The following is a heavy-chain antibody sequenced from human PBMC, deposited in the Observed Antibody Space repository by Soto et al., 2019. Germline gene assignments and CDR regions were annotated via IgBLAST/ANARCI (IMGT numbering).Heavy chain of an antibody. CDR2: INPNSGGT. CDR3: ARDNELGTAMVDY. V-gene: IGHV1-2*02. J-gene: IGHJ4*02. CDR1: GYTFTGYY. D-gene: IGHD5-18*01. Sequence: ASVKVSCKASGYTFTGYYMHWVRQAPGQGLEWMGWINPNSGGTNYAQKFQGRVTMTRDTSISTAYMELSRLRSDDTAVYYCARDNELGTAMVDYWGQGTLVTVSS.